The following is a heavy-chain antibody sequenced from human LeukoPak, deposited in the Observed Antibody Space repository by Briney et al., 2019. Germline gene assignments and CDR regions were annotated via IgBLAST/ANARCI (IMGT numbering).Heavy chain of an antibody. Sequence: GGSLRLSCAASGFTFSSYAMSWVRQAPGKGLEWVSAISGSGGSTYYADSVKGRFTISRDNSKNTLYLQMNSLRAEDTAVYYCAKDEGYGSGSLIGGPVSLDYWGQGTLVTVSS. CDR1: GFTFSSYA. D-gene: IGHD3-10*01. CDR2: ISGSGGST. V-gene: IGHV3-23*01. J-gene: IGHJ4*02. CDR3: AKDEGYGSGSLIGGPVSLDY.